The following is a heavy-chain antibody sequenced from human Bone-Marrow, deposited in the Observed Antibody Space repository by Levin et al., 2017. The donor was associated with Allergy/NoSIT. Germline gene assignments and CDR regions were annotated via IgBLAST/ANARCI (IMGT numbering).Heavy chain of an antibody. D-gene: IGHD2-21*01. Sequence: SGPTLVKPTQTLTLTCTFSGFSLTTIGVGVGWIRQPPGKALEWLALIYWNDDRRYSPSLKSRLAIMRDTSQNQVVLTMTNMDPLDTATYYCTRPVSAAPVLGAFDACGQGTVVTVSS. CDR2: IYWNDDR. CDR1: GFSLTTIGVG. J-gene: IGHJ3*01. V-gene: IGHV2-5*01. CDR3: TRPVSAAPVLGAFDA.